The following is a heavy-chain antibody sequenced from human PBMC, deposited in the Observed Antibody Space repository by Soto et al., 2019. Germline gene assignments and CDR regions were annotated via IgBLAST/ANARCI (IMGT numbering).Heavy chain of an antibody. J-gene: IGHJ6*04. V-gene: IGHV1-69*06. CDR1: GGTFSSYA. CDR3: ANGRVTSVGVGYYYYYGMDV. D-gene: IGHD2-21*02. Sequence: QVQLVQSGAEVKKPGSSVKVSCKASGGTFSSYAISWVRQAPGQGLEWMGGIIPIFGTANYAQKFQGRVTITADKSTSTAYMELSSLRSEDTAVYYCANGRVTSVGVGYYYYYGMDVWGKGTTVTVSS. CDR2: IIPIFGTA.